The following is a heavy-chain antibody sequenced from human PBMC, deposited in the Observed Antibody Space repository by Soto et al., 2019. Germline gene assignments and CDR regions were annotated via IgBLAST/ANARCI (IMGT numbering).Heavy chain of an antibody. CDR3: ARSMVRGAGDAFDI. D-gene: IGHD3-10*01. Sequence: VASVKVSCKASGYTFTSYAMHWVRQAPGQRLEWMGWINAGNGNTKYSQKFQGRVTITRDTSASTAYMELSSLRSEDTAVYYCARSMVRGAGDAFDIWGQGTMVTVSS. CDR2: INAGNGNT. V-gene: IGHV1-3*01. J-gene: IGHJ3*02. CDR1: GYTFTSYA.